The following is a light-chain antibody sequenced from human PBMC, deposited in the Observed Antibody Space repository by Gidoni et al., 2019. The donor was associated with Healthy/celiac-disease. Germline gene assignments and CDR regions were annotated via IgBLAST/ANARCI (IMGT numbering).Light chain of an antibody. CDR2: GNS. Sequence: TISCTGSSSNIGAGYDVHWYQQLPGTAPKLLIYGNSNRPSGVPDRFSGSKSGTSASLAITGLQAEDEADYYCQSYDSSLSGSVFGGGTKLTVL. J-gene: IGLJ2*01. CDR1: SSNIGAGYD. V-gene: IGLV1-40*01. CDR3: QSYDSSLSGSV.